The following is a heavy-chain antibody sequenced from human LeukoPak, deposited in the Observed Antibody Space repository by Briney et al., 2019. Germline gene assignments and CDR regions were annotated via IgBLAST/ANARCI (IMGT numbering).Heavy chain of an antibody. Sequence: GGSLRLSCVGSGFTFSSYAMHWVRQAPGKGLQHVSGIYGNGAGTSYANAVKGRFAISRDNSKNTLYLQMGSLRAEDTAVYYCARDSVIGGWSDFDYWGLGTLVTVSS. CDR2: IYGNGAGT. D-gene: IGHD6-19*01. V-gene: IGHV3-64*01. CDR3: ARDSVIGGWSDFDY. CDR1: GFTFSSYA. J-gene: IGHJ4*02.